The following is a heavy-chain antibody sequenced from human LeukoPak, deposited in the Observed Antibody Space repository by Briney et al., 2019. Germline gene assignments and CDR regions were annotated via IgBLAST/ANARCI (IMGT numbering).Heavy chain of an antibody. Sequence: GGSLRLSCAASGFTFSSYSMNWVRQAPGKGLEWVSSISSSSSYIYYADSVKGRFTISRDNAKNSLYLQMNSLRAEDTAVYYCAKNIRYCSSTSCYAFDYWGQGTLVTVSS. CDR2: ISSSSSYI. CDR3: AKNIRYCSSTSCYAFDY. CDR1: GFTFSSYS. V-gene: IGHV3-21*01. D-gene: IGHD2-2*01. J-gene: IGHJ4*02.